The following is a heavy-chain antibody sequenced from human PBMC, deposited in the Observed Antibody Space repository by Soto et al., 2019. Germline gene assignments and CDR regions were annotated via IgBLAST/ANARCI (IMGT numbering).Heavy chain of an antibody. CDR3: TKANRYCSGANCFTFDY. D-gene: IGHD2-15*01. J-gene: IGHJ4*02. Sequence: EVQLLESGGGLLXPGGSXXLSCTASGFXXXXXAMSWVRQAPGKGLEWVSTFSSGGGGTYYADSVKGRFTISRDNSKNTLSLQMNSLRDEDTAVYYCTKANRYCSGANCFTFDYWGLGTLVTVSS. CDR1: GFXXXXXA. CDR2: FSSGGGGT. V-gene: IGHV3-23*01.